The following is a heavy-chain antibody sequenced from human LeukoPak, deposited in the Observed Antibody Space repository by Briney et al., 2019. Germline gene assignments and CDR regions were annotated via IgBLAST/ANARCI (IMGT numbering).Heavy chain of an antibody. CDR3: AKPEAVAHLYYYSYYMDV. J-gene: IGHJ6*03. CDR1: GFTFSSYA. D-gene: IGHD6-19*01. V-gene: IGHV3-23*01. CDR2: ISGSGGST. Sequence: GGSLRLSCAASGFTFSSYAMSWVRQAPGKGLEWVSAISGSGGSTYYADSVKGRFTISRDNSKNTLYLQMNSLRAEDTAVYYCAKPEAVAHLYYYSYYMDVWGKGSTATVSS.